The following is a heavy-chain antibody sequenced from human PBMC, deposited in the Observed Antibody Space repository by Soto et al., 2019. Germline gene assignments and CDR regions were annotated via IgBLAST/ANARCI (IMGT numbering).Heavy chain of an antibody. Sequence: GGSLRLSCAASGFTFSSYGMHWVRQAPGKGLEGVAVISYDGSNKYYADSVKGRFTISRDISKNTLYLQMNSLRAEDTAVYYCAKSTSPVGAFDIWGQGTMVTVSS. J-gene: IGHJ3*02. CDR3: AKSTSPVGAFDI. V-gene: IGHV3-30*18. CDR1: GFTFSSYG. CDR2: ISYDGSNK.